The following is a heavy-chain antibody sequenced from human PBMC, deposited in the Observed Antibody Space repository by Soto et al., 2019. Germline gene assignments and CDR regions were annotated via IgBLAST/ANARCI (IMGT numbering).Heavy chain of an antibody. CDR3: ARGGGVVVAATNGFDY. CDR1: GGSISSYY. D-gene: IGHD2-15*01. CDR2: IYYSGST. Sequence: TSETLSLTCTVSGGSISSYYWSWIRQPPGKGLEWIGYIYYSGSTNYNPSLKSRVTISVDTSKNQFSLKLSSVTAADTAVYYCARGGGVVVAATNGFDYWGQGTLVTVSS. J-gene: IGHJ4*02. V-gene: IGHV4-59*01.